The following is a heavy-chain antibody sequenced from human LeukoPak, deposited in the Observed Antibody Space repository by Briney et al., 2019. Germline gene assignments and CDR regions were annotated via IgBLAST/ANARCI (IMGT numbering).Heavy chain of an antibody. CDR1: GGTFSSYA. Sequence: GASVKVSCKASGGTFSSYAISWVRQAPGQGLEWMGGIIPIFGTANYAQKFQGRVTITADKSTSTAYMELSSLRSEDTAVYYCARAFPQGFDPSYMDVWGKGTTVTVSS. CDR3: ARAFPQGFDPSYMDV. J-gene: IGHJ6*03. D-gene: IGHD3-9*01. CDR2: IIPIFGTA. V-gene: IGHV1-69*06.